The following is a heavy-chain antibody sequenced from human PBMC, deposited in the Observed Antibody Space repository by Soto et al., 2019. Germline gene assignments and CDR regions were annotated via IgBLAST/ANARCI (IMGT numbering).Heavy chain of an antibody. CDR2: IYYSGST. J-gene: IGHJ3*02. CDR1: GGSISSSSYY. V-gene: IGHV4-39*07. CDR3: ARDPDLDAFVI. Sequence: SETLSLTCTVSGGSISSSSYYWGWIRQPPGKGLEWIGSIYYSGSTYYNPSLKSRVTISVDTSKNQFSLKLSSVTAADTAVYYCARDPDLDAFVIWGQGTMVTVSS.